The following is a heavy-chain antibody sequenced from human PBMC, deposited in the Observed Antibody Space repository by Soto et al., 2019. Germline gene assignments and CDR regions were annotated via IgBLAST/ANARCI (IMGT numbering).Heavy chain of an antibody. D-gene: IGHD3-10*01. J-gene: IGHJ4*02. CDR3: AKGRGQNCNFDY. Sequence: EVQLLESEGGSVQPGGSLRLSCAASGFSFSSYAMHWVRRPPGKGLEWVSSISGSGGTTYYADSVKGRFSISRDSLVNTLYLQMNSLRAEDTDVYFCAKGRGQNCNFDYWGQGTLVTVSP. CDR2: ISGSGGTT. CDR1: GFSFSSYA. V-gene: IGHV3-23*01.